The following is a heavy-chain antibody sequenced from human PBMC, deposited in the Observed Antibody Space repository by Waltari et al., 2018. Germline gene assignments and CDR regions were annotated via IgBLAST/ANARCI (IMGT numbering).Heavy chain of an antibody. CDR2: IYYSGST. CDR3: ASIMTTVTTWHWYFDL. J-gene: IGHJ2*01. CDR1: GGSISSSSYY. D-gene: IGHD4-4*01. Sequence: QLQLQESGPGLVKPSETLSLTCTVSGGSISSSSYYWCWIRQPPGKGLEWIGSIYYSGSTYYNPSLKSRVTISVDTSKNQFSLKLSSVTAADTAVYYCASIMTTVTTWHWYFDLWGRGTLVTVSS. V-gene: IGHV4-39*01.